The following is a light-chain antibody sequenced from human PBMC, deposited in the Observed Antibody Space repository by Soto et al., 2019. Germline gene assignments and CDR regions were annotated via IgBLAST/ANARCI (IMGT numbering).Light chain of an antibody. CDR1: QSISRN. Sequence: DIQLTQSPSSLSPSVGDRITLSCRASQSISRNLNWYQQMPGKAPSLLIYAARDLQSGVPGRFSGRGSGTEFNLTISSLQPEDLATYYCQQSHSTPYTFGQGTKLEI. J-gene: IGKJ2*01. CDR3: QQSHSTPYT. V-gene: IGKV1-39*01. CDR2: AAR.